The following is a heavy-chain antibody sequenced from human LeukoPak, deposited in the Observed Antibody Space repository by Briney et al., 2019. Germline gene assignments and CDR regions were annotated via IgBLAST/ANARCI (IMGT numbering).Heavy chain of an antibody. V-gene: IGHV3-74*01. D-gene: IGHD3-10*01. CDR2: INSDGSST. J-gene: IGHJ3*02. CDR1: GFTFSSYW. CDR3: ASMSPVWFGDDI. Sequence: GGSLRLSCAASGFTFSSYWMHWVRQAPGKGLVWVSRINSDGSSTSYADSVKGRFTISRDNAKNTLYLQMNSLRAEDTAVYYCASMSPVWFGDDIWGQGTMVTVSS.